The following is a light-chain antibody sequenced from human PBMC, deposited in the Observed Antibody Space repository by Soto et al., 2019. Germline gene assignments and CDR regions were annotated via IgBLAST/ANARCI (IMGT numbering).Light chain of an antibody. Sequence: SSELTQPPSVSVAPGQTASITWGGDIIGSKSVHWYQQKPGQAPVLVVYDDRDRPSGIPERFYGSNSRNTATLTISRVEAGDEDDYYCQVWDSSSDHYVFGTGPKATVL. CDR3: QVWDSSSDHYV. J-gene: IGLJ1*01. CDR2: DDR. V-gene: IGLV3-21*02. CDR1: IIGSKS.